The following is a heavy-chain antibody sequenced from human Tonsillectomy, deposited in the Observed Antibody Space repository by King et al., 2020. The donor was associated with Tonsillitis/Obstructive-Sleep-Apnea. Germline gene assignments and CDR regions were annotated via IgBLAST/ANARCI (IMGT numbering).Heavy chain of an antibody. J-gene: IGHJ5*02. CDR1: GFTFSSYA. D-gene: IGHD4-17*01. CDR2: ISGSGGST. Sequence: VQLVESGGGLVQPGGSLRLSCAASGFTFSSYAMNWVRQAPGKGLEWVSAISGSGGSTYYADSVKGRFTISRDNSKNTLYLQMNSLRAEDTAVYYCAKDVVLSLTVTTGRFAPWGQGTLVTVSS. CDR3: AKDVVLSLTVTTGRFAP. V-gene: IGHV3-23*04.